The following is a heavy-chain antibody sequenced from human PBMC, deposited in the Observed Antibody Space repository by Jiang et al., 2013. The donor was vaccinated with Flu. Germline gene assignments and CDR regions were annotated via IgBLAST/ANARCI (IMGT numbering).Heavy chain of an antibody. CDR2: LNPSDGTK. Sequence: GAEVKKPGVSVKVSCKASGYFFTTFHMHWVRQAPGQGLEWMGVLNPSDGTKRYAQNFQGRVTMTRDTSTSTVYLEVTSLRSEDTAIYYCARNYDDSGLEDAFDMWGQGTKVTVSS. V-gene: IGHV1-46*01. J-gene: IGHJ3*02. CDR3: ARNYDDSGLEDAFDM. CDR1: GYFFTTFH. D-gene: IGHD3-22*01.